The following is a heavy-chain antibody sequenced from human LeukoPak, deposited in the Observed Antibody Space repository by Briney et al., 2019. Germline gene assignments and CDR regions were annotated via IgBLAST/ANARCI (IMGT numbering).Heavy chain of an antibody. J-gene: IGHJ3*01. CDR2: INPNTGDT. Sequence: ASVKVSCKASGYTFTAYYMNWVRQAPGQGLEWMGWINPNTGDTNCAQKFQGRVTMTRDTSLTTAYMELNRPTSGDTAVYYCARGYAFDLWGQGTLVTVFS. CDR1: GYTFTAYY. V-gene: IGHV1-2*02. CDR3: ARGYAFDL.